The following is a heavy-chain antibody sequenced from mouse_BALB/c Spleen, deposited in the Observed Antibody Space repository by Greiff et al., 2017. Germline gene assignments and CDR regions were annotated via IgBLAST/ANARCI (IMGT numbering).Heavy chain of an antibody. D-gene: IGHD2-3*01. Sequence: EVQLQQSGPELVKPGASVKISCKASGYTFTDYYMNWVKQSHGKSLEWIGLVNPNNGGTSYNQKFKGKATLTVDKSSSTAYMELRSLTSEDSAVYYCASPYDGYYPYYFDYWGQGTTLTVSS. V-gene: IGHV1-26*01. J-gene: IGHJ2*01. CDR2: VNPNNGGT. CDR1: GYTFTDYY. CDR3: ASPYDGYYPYYFDY.